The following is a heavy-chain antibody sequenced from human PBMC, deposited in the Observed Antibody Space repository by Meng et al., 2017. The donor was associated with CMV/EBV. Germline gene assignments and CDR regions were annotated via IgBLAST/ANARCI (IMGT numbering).Heavy chain of an antibody. CDR1: GSISSSNW. Sequence: GSISSSNWWSWVRQPPGKGLEWIGEIYHSGGTNYNPSLKSRVTISVDKSKNQFSLKLSSVTAADTAVYYCASFIVVVPAAAAYFQHWGQGTLVTVSS. D-gene: IGHD2-2*01. CDR2: IYHSGGT. J-gene: IGHJ1*01. V-gene: IGHV4-4*02. CDR3: ASFIVVVPAAAAYFQH.